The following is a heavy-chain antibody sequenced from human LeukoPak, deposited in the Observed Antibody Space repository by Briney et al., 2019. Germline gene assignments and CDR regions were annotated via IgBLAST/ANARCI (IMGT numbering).Heavy chain of an antibody. CDR3: ARGAARGDFLEY. J-gene: IGHJ4*02. CDR1: GFTFSSYA. D-gene: IGHD3-3*01. Sequence: PGRSLRLSCAASGFTFSSYAMHWARQAPGKGLEWVAVISYDGSNKYYADSVKGRFTISRDNSKTTLYLQMNSLRAEDTAVYYCARGAARGDFLEYWGQGTLVTVSS. CDR2: ISYDGSNK. V-gene: IGHV3-30*01.